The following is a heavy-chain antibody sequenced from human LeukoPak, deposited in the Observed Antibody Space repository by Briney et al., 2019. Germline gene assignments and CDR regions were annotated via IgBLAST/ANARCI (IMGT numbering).Heavy chain of an antibody. V-gene: IGHV1-2*02. J-gene: IGHJ4*02. CDR3: ARDLDPDLCDYSNYQIGY. D-gene: IGHD4-11*01. Sequence: ASVKVSCKASGYTFTGYYMHWVRQAPGQGLEWMGWIDPNSGGTNYAQKFQGRVTMTRDTSISTAYMELSRLRSDDTAVYYCARDLDPDLCDYSNYQIGYWGQGTLVTVSS. CDR1: GYTFTGYY. CDR2: IDPNSGGT.